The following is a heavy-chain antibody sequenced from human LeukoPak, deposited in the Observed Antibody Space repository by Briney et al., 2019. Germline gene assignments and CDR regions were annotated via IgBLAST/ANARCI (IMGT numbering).Heavy chain of an antibody. J-gene: IGHJ3*02. CDR1: GFTFSYYW. CDR3: ARAGDAFDI. Sequence: GGSLRLSCAASGFTFSYYWMHWVRQAPGKGLEWVAVIWYDGSDKYYTDSVKGRFTISRDNSKNTLYLQMNSLRAEDTATYYCARAGDAFDIWGQGTMVTVSS. V-gene: IGHV3-33*08. CDR2: IWYDGSDK.